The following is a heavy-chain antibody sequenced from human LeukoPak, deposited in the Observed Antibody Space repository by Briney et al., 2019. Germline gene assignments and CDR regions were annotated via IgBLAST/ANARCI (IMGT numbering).Heavy chain of an antibody. CDR1: GLTFSNAW. D-gene: IGHD6-13*01. V-gene: IGHV3-15*01. CDR3: ATDAYSNV. Sequence: GSLRLSCATSGLTFSNAWMSWVRQAPGKGLEWVGRIKSKTDGGTTDYAAAVKGRFTISRDDSKDTLYLQMSSLKTEDTAVYHCATDAYSNVWGQGTLVTVSS. CDR2: IKSKTDGGTT. J-gene: IGHJ4*02.